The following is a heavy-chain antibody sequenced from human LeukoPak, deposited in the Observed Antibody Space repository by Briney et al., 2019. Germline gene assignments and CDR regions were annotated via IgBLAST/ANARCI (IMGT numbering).Heavy chain of an antibody. J-gene: IGHJ4*02. V-gene: IGHV4-39*07. D-gene: IGHD6-13*01. CDR3: ARCSTGYSSSWFDY. CDR1: GGSISSSSYY. Sequence: SETLSLTCTVSGGSISSSSYYWGWIRQPPGKGLEWIGSTYYSGSTYYNPSLKSRVTISVDTSKNQFSLKLSSVTAADTAVHYCARCSTGYSSSWFDYWGQGTLVTVSS. CDR2: TYYSGST.